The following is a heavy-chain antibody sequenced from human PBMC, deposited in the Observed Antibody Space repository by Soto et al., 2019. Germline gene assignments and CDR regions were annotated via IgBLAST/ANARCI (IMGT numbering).Heavy chain of an antibody. Sequence: PSETLSLTCTVSGGSISSSSYYWGWIRQPPGKGLEWIGSIYYSGSTYYNPSLKSRVTISVDTSKNQFSLKLSSVTAADTAVYYCARDVGSSVPFGRRSLDVWGQGTTVTVSS. CDR1: GGSISSSSYY. V-gene: IGHV4-39*02. D-gene: IGHD1-26*01. CDR2: IYYSGST. CDR3: ARDVGSSVPFGRRSLDV. J-gene: IGHJ6*02.